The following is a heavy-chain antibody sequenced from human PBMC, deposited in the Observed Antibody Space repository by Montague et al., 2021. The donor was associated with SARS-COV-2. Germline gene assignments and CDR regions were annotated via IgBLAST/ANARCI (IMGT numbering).Heavy chain of an antibody. J-gene: IGHJ4*02. Sequence: SETLSLTRIVSGGSISSGGYYWSWIRQPPGKGLEWIGYIYYSGSTNYNPSLKSRVTISVDTSKNQFSLKLGSVTAADTAVYYCARDSHYYDSSGHFDYWGQGTLVTVSS. CDR3: ARDSHYYDSSGHFDY. V-gene: IGHV4-61*08. CDR1: GGSISSGGYY. D-gene: IGHD3-22*01. CDR2: IYYSGST.